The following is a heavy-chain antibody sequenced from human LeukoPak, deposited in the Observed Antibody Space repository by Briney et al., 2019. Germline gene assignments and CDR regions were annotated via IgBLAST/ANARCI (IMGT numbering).Heavy chain of an antibody. CDR2: IKREVDGGTT. Sequence: PGGSLRLSCAASGFTFTNAWMSWVRQAPGKGLEWVGRIKREVDGGTTDYAAPVEGRFTISRDDSKNTLYLQMNSLRAEDTAVYYCASWATNFDYWGQGTLVTVSS. V-gene: IGHV3-15*01. CDR1: GFTFTNAW. D-gene: IGHD5-12*01. CDR3: ASWATNFDY. J-gene: IGHJ4*02.